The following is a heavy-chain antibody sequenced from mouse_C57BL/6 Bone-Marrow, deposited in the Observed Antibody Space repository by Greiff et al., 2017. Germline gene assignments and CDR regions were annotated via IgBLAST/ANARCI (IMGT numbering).Heavy chain of an antibody. D-gene: IGHD1-1*01. Sequence: VQLQQPGAELVKPGASVKLSCKASGYTFTSYWMHWVKQRPGQGLEWIGMIHPNSGITNYNEKFKSKATLTVDKSSSTAYMQLSSLTSEDSAVYSCARSFYGSSYDYAMDYWGQGTSVTVSS. CDR2: IHPNSGIT. J-gene: IGHJ4*01. CDR1: GYTFTSYW. CDR3: ARSFYGSSYDYAMDY. V-gene: IGHV1-64*01.